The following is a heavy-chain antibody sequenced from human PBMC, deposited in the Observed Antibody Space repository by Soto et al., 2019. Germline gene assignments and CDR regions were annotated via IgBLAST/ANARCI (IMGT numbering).Heavy chain of an antibody. D-gene: IGHD3-16*01. Sequence: EVQLVESGGGLVQPGGSLKLSCAVSGFTFSSHAMNWVRQAPGKGLEWVAYIHGTRSIIYYADSVKGRFTISRDNAKNSLYLQMDSLRDADTALYYCARDDRNADYDCWGQGTLVTVSS. V-gene: IGHV3-48*02. CDR2: IHGTRSII. J-gene: IGHJ4*02. CDR1: GFTFSSHA. CDR3: ARDDRNADYDC.